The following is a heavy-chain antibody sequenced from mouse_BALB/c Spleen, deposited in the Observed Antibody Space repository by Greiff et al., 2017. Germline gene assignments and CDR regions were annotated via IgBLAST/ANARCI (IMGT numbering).Heavy chain of an antibody. Sequence: QVHVKQPGAELVKPGTSVKLSCKASGYNFTSYWINWVKLRPGQGLEWIGDIYPGSGSTNYNEKFKSKATLTVDTSSSTAYMQLSSLASEDSALYYCARSYYGLDDWGQGTTLTVSS. J-gene: IGHJ2*01. CDR3: ARSYYGLDD. D-gene: IGHD2-10*01. CDR2: IYPGSGST. CDR1: GYNFTSYW. V-gene: IGHV1-55*01.